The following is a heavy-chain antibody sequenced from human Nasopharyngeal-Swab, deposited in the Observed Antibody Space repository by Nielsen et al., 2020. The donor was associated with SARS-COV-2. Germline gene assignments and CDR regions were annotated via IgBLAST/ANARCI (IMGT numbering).Heavy chain of an antibody. CDR3: ARGLSGIVPSPILGLGPYYYYYYMDV. Sequence: SETLSLTCAVSGGSFSADYWGWIRQPPGRGLEWIVEINHSGSTNYNPSLKSRVTISVDPSKNQFSLRLSSVTAADTAVYYCARGLSGIVPSPILGLGPYYYYYYMDVWGKGTTVTVSS. CDR2: INHSGST. V-gene: IGHV4-34*01. CDR1: GGSFSADY. D-gene: IGHD7-27*01. J-gene: IGHJ6*03.